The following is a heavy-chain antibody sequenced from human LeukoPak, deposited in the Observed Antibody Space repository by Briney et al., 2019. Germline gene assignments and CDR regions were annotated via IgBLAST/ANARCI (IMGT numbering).Heavy chain of an antibody. Sequence: GGSLRLSCAASGFTFSSYAMHWVRQAPGRGLEWVAVISYDGSNKYYADSVKGRFTISRDNSKNTLYLQTNSLRAEDTAVYYCARDHGSGSYYTGYYYYMDVWGKGTTVTVSS. CDR1: GFTFSSYA. D-gene: IGHD3-10*01. V-gene: IGHV3-30*01. CDR2: ISYDGSNK. CDR3: ARDHGSGSYYTGYYYYMDV. J-gene: IGHJ6*03.